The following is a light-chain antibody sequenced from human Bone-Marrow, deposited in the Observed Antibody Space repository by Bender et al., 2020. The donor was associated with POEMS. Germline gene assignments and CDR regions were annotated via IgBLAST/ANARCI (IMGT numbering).Light chain of an antibody. V-gene: IGLV3-21*02. CDR2: DDS. CDR3: NSRDTGGNHLV. CDR1: DLEREN. Sequence: SLVLTQTPSVSVAPGQTATITCRSDDLERENVQWYQHKAGQAPILVVYDDSDRPSGIPDRISGSNSGNTATLTISRVEAGDEADYYCNSRDTGGNHLVFGGGTKLTVL. J-gene: IGLJ2*01.